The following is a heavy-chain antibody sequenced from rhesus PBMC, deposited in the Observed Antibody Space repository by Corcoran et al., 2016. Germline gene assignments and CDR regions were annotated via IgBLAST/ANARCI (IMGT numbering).Heavy chain of an antibody. CDR2: IYGGSGST. CDR1: GGSISGYYL. V-gene: IGHV4S7*01. J-gene: IGHJ4*01. CDR3: ARETYSGRAFDY. Sequence: QVQLQESGPGVVKPSETLSLTCAVSGGSISGYYLWSWIRQPPGKGLEWIGYIYGGSGSTSYNPSLKSRVISSIDTSKNQFSLKLSSVTAADTAVYYCARETYSGRAFDYWGQGVLVTVSS. D-gene: IGHD6-25*01.